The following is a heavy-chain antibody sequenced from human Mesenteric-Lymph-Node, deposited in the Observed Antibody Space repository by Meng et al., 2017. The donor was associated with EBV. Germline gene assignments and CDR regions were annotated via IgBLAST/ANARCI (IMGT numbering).Heavy chain of an antibody. CDR3: ARVRSSGSGLIRNYFDY. V-gene: IGHV4-34*02. Sequence: QVQLQQWGAGLLEPAENLSLSCAVYGGSFNDYYWIWIRQAPGKGLEWIGEINHIRSVYYNPSLKSRVTISVDTSNNQISLRLTSVTAADTAIYYCARVRSSGSGLIRNYFDYWGQGTLVTVSS. CDR1: GGSFNDYY. J-gene: IGHJ4*02. CDR2: INHIRSV. D-gene: IGHD6-19*01.